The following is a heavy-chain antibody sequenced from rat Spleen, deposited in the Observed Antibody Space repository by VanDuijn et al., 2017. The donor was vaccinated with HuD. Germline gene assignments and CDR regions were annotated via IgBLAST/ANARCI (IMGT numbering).Heavy chain of an antibody. J-gene: IGHJ2*01. D-gene: IGHD1-9*01. CDR1: GFTFSSYW. Sequence: EVQLVESGGGFVQPGRSLKLSCAASGFTFSSYWMYWIRQAPGKGLEWVSSINTYGCSSYYPDSVKGRFTISRDNAENTVYLQMNSLRSEDTATYYCAKGMGLTNWGQGVMVTVSS. V-gene: IGHV5-58*01. CDR3: AKGMGLTN. CDR2: INTYGCSS.